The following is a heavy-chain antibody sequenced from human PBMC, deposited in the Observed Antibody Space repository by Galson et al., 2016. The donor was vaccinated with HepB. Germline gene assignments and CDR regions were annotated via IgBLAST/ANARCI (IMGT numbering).Heavy chain of an antibody. CDR3: AKHTYIYASATFSGFDS. CDR2: ISYDGSNK. Sequence: SLRLSCAASKFRFSAYGMHWVRQAPGKGLEWVAVISYDGSNKCYADSVKGRFTMSRDNSKNTLHLQMDGLKAEDTAIYYCAKHTYIYASATFSGFDSWGQGALVTVSS. J-gene: IGHJ4*02. CDR1: KFRFSAYG. D-gene: IGHD5-18*01. V-gene: IGHV3-30*18.